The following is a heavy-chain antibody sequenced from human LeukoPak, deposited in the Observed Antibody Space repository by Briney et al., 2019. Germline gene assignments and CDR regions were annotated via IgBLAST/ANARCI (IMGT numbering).Heavy chain of an antibody. CDR1: GFTFSSYE. CDR2: ISSSGSTI. CDR3: AYVGRSNFDY. J-gene: IGHJ4*02. V-gene: IGHV3-48*03. D-gene: IGHD6-13*01. Sequence: GGSLRLSCAASGFTFSSYEMNWVRQAPGKGLERVSYISSSGSTIYYADSVKGRFTISRDNAKNSLYLQMNSLRAEDTAVYYCAYVGRSNFDYWGQGTLVTVSS.